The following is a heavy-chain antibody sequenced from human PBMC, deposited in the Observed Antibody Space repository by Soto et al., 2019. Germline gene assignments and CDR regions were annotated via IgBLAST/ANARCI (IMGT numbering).Heavy chain of an antibody. J-gene: IGHJ5*02. CDR3: VRRKHAGFPHYFDP. V-gene: IGHV4-59*01. D-gene: IGHD1-26*01. CDR1: GGAISRYY. Sequence: TETLSLTCTVSGGAISRYYSRWNPQPPWKGLAWIGYLYCIGSTNYNPSRKSRVTISVDTSKNQFCLKLSSGTAADTAVDYVVRRKHAGFPHYFDPWAQGTLVTVSS. CDR2: LYCIGST.